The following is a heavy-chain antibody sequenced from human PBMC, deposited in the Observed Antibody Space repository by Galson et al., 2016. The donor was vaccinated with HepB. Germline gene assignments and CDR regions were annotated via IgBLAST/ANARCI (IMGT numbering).Heavy chain of an antibody. CDR3: AREGMLFYMDV. CDR1: GYTFTSYS. V-gene: IGHV1-18*04. J-gene: IGHJ6*02. D-gene: IGHD2-8*01. Sequence: SVKVSCKASGYTFTSYSINWVRQAPGQGLEWRGWINTNNGNTNYAQKVQGRVTTTTDTSTSTVYMELRSLRSDDTAVYYCAREGMLFYMDVWGQGTTVIVSS. CDR2: INTNNGNT.